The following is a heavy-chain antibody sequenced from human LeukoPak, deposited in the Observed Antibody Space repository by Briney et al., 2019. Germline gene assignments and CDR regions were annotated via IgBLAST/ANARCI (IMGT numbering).Heavy chain of an antibody. CDR3: ARYLEGGSVDWFDP. CDR2: INTNTGNP. Sequence: ASVKVSCKASGYTFTSYAMNWVRQAPGQGLEWMGWINTNTGNPTYAQGFTGRFVFSLDTSVSTAYLQISSLKAEDTAVYYCARYLEGGSVDWFDPWGQGTLVTVSS. CDR1: GYTFTSYA. V-gene: IGHV7-4-1*02. J-gene: IGHJ5*02. D-gene: IGHD2-15*01.